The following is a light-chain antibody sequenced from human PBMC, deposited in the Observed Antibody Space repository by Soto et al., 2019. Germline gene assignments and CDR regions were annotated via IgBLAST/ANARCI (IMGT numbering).Light chain of an antibody. CDR3: QQAKSFPCT. Sequence: DVDVTHSKSSLSASVGDRVTITCRAIQSISNYLNWYQQKPGQAPKLVIYAASSLQSGIPSRFSGSGSGTEFTLTISSLQPEDFATYYCQQAKSFPCTFGEGTKVDIK. V-gene: IGKV1-12*01. J-gene: IGKJ1*01. CDR1: QSISNY. CDR2: AAS.